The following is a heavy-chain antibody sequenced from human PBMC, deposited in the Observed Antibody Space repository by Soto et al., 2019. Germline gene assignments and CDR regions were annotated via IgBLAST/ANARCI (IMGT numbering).Heavy chain of an antibody. D-gene: IGHD3-3*01. V-gene: IGHV5-51*01. CDR2: IYPGDSDI. J-gene: IGHJ6*02. CDR1: VSCLHKHR. Sequence: GESLKFPRIGSVSCLHKHRTGCLRQMPGKGLDWMGVIYPGDSDIRYGPSFQGQVTISVDKTTSTAYLQWRSLKASDTAVYYCARHYYXKPKLKYYFFYGLDVWGQGTTVTVSS. CDR3: ARHYYXKPKLKYYFFYGLDV.